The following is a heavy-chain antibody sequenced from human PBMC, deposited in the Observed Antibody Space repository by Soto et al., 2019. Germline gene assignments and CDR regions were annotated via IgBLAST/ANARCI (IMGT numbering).Heavy chain of an antibody. D-gene: IGHD1-26*01. CDR1: GYTFSSYY. CDR3: ARVATVIMGATTADYYYGLDV. J-gene: IGHJ6*02. V-gene: IGHV1-46*01. Sequence: ASVKVSCKASGYTFSSYYMNWVRQAPGQGLEWLGIINPSGGYTTYAQRFLGRVTMTSDTSTSTVHMELGSLTSEDTAVYYCARVATVIMGATTADYYYGLDVWGQGTTVTVSS. CDR2: INPSGGYT.